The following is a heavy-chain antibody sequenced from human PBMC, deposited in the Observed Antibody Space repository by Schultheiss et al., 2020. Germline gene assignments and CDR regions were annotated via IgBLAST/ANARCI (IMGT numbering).Heavy chain of an antibody. D-gene: IGHD6-6*01. V-gene: IGHV4-61*08. J-gene: IGHJ6*03. CDR1: GGSISSGGYY. CDR2: VHHSGNT. Sequence: SETLSLTCAVSGGSISSGGYYWSWIRQPPGKGLEWIGYVHHSGNTNYNPSLKTRVTISLGTSKNQFSLKLSSVTAADTAVYYCARTLAAPSYYYYYMDVWGKGTTVTVSS. CDR3: ARTLAAPSYYYYYMDV.